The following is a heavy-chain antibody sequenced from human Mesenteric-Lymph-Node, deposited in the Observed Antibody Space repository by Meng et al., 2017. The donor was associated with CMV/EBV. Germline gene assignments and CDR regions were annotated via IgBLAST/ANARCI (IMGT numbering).Heavy chain of an antibody. V-gene: IGHV3-7*01. D-gene: IGHD2-15*01. CDR2: IKQDGSEK. Sequence: GKGLQWVANIKQDGSEKSYVDSVKGRFTISRENAKNSLYLQMNSLRVEDTAVYYCARDGYCSGGSCYSDYWGQGTLVTVSS. J-gene: IGHJ4*02. CDR3: ARDGYCSGGSCYSDY.